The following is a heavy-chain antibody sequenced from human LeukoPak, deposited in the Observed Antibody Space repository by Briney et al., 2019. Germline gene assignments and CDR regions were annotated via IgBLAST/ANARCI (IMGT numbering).Heavy chain of an antibody. D-gene: IGHD5-12*01. V-gene: IGHV3-9*01. CDR2: ISWNSGSI. Sequence: GGSLRLSCAASGFTFDDYAMNWVRQAPGKGLEWVSGISWNSGSIGYADSVKGRFTISRDNAKNSLYLQMNSLRAEDTALYYCAKDSGYSGYNDAFDIWGQGTMVTVSS. CDR1: GFTFDDYA. CDR3: AKDSGYSGYNDAFDI. J-gene: IGHJ3*02.